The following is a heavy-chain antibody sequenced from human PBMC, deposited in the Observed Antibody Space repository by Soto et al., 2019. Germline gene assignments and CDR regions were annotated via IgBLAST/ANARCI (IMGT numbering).Heavy chain of an antibody. V-gene: IGHV4-39*01. Sequence: SETLSLTCTVSGGSISSSSYYCGWIRQPPGKGLEWIGSIYYSVSTYYNPSLKSRVTISVDTSKNQFSLKLSSVTAADTAVYYCARHGVMLFPDAFDIWGQGTMVTVSS. J-gene: IGHJ3*02. D-gene: IGHD2-21*01. CDR2: IYYSVST. CDR3: ARHGVMLFPDAFDI. CDR1: GGSISSSSYY.